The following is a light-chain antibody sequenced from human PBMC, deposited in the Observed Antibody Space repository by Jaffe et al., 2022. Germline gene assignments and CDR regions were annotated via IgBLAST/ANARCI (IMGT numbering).Light chain of an antibody. CDR3: GTWDSSLSGNWV. CDR1: SSNIGNNY. Sequence: QSVLTQPPSVSAAPGQKVTISCSGSSSNIGNNYVSWYQQLPGTAPKLLIYENNKRPSGIPDRFSGSKSGTSATLDITGLQTGDEADYYCGTWDSSLSGNWVFGGGTKLTVL. J-gene: IGLJ3*02. V-gene: IGLV1-51*02. CDR2: ENN.